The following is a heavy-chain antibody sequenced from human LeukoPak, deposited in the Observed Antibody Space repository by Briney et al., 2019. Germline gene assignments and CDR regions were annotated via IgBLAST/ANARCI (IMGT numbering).Heavy chain of an antibody. CDR1: GFTFTSSA. D-gene: IGHD6-19*01. CDR2: IVVGSGNT. J-gene: IGHJ3*02. V-gene: IGHV1-58*02. CDR3: AAAPGIAVAGTLAFDI. Sequence: SVKVSCKASGFTFTSSAMQWVRQARGQRLEWIGWIVVGSGNTNYKQKFQERVTITRDMSTSTDYMELSSLRSEDTAVYYCAAAPGIAVAGTLAFDIWGQGTMVTVSS.